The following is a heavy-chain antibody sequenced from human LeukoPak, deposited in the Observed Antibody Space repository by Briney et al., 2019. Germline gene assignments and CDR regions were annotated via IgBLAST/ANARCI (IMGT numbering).Heavy chain of an antibody. CDR1: GFTFSSYW. V-gene: IGHV3-74*01. CDR3: ARDDYNTLGYNFHH. CDR2: INSDGSST. J-gene: IGHJ1*01. D-gene: IGHD3-16*01. Sequence: GGSLRLSCAASGFTFSSYWMHWVRQAPGKGLVWVSRINSDGSSTSYADSVKGRFTISRDNAKNTLYLQMNGLRPEDTAFYYCARDDYNTLGYNFHHWGQGTLVTVSS.